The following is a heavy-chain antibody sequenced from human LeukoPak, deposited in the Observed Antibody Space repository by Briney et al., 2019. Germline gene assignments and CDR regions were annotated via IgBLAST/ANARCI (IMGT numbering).Heavy chain of an antibody. J-gene: IGHJ3*02. CDR2: INPNSGGT. V-gene: IGHV1-2*02. CDR1: GYTFTGYY. Sequence: ASVKVSCKASGYTFTGYYMHWVRQAPGQGLEWMGWINPNSGGTNYAQKFQGRVTMTRDTSISTAYMELSGLRSDDTAVYYCARSIFGVVTPGYTDAFDIWGQGTMVTVSS. CDR3: ARSIFGVVTPGYTDAFDI. D-gene: IGHD3-3*01.